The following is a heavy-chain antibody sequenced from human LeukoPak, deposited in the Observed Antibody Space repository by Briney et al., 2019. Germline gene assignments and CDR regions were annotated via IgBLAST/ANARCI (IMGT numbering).Heavy chain of an antibody. D-gene: IGHD5-24*01. J-gene: IGHJ4*02. CDR1: GGSISNYY. V-gene: IGHV4-59*01. Sequence: SETLSLTFPVSGGSISNYYYWTWIRQPSGKGLEWIGYVYYTGSTNFNPSLKSRVTMSLDTSRNQFSLKLTSLTAADTAVYYCARGAMATTPFFDYWGQGTLVTVSS. CDR3: ARGAMATTPFFDY. CDR2: VYYTGST.